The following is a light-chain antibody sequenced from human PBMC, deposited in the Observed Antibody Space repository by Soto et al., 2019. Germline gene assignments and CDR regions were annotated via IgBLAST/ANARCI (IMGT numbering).Light chain of an antibody. CDR1: QSVRSSY. CDR3: HHYGTSPPWT. CDR2: DAS. J-gene: IGKJ1*01. V-gene: IGKV3-20*01. Sequence: EIVLTQSPGTLSSSPWERVTLSCRASQSVRSSYLAWYQHKPGQPPRLLIHDASSRATGIPDRFSASGSGADFTLTISRLEPEDFALYYCHHYGTSPPWTFGQGTRVEIK.